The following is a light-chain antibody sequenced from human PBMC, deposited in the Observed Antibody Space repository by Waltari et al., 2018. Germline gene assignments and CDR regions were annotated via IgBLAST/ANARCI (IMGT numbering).Light chain of an antibody. V-gene: IGKV2-29*03. Sequence: DIVMTQTPLSLSVTPGQPASISCKSSQSLLHSDGKTYLYWYLQKPGQSPQLLIYEVSSRLSGVPDRFSGSGSGTDFTLKISRVEAEDVGVYYCMQGIHLPPTFGPGTKVDIK. CDR1: QSLLHSDGKTY. CDR2: EVS. CDR3: MQGIHLPPT. J-gene: IGKJ3*01.